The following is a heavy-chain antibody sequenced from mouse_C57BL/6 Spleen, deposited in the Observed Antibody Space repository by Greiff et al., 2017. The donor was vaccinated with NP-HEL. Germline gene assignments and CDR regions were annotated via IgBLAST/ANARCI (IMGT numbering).Heavy chain of an antibody. Sequence: QVQLQQSGAELVKPGASVKISCKASGYAFSSYWMNWVKQRPGKGLEWIGQIYPGDGDTNYNGKFKGKATLTADKSSSTAYMQLSSLTFEDSAVYFCARGHYYGSSYFAYWGQGTLVTVSA. CDR1: GYAFSSYW. CDR3: ARGHYYGSSYFAY. D-gene: IGHD1-1*01. V-gene: IGHV1-80*01. CDR2: IYPGDGDT. J-gene: IGHJ3*01.